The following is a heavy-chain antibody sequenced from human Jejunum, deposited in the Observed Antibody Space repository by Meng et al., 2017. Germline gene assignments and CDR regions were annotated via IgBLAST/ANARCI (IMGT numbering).Heavy chain of an antibody. V-gene: IGHV3-49*03. Sequence: GESLKISCLASGFTFQNYVMGWFRQAPGKGLEWLAFIRSRGYGGAAKYAASVQGRFTISRDDSKSLAYLQMDNMKTEDTAVYYCTRGIIEEYDKDGYYRPFVDWGQGTLVTVSS. CDR2: IRSRGYGGAA. J-gene: IGHJ4*02. CDR1: GFTFQNYV. D-gene: IGHD3-3*01. CDR3: TRGIIEEYDKDGYYRPFVD.